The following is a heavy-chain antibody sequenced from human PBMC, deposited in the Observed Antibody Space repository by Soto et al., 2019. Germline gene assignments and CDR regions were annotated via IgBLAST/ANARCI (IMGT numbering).Heavy chain of an antibody. D-gene: IGHD5-12*01. V-gene: IGHV1-3*01. CDR2: INAGNGNT. CDR3: ASVKLKEMATIQFDY. CDR1: GYTFTSYA. J-gene: IGHJ4*02. Sequence: ASVKVSCKASGYTFTSYAMHWVRQAPGQRLEWMGWINAGNGNTKYSQKFQGRVTITRDTSASTAYMELSSLRSEDTAVYYCASVKLKEMATIQFDYCAQGTLVPI.